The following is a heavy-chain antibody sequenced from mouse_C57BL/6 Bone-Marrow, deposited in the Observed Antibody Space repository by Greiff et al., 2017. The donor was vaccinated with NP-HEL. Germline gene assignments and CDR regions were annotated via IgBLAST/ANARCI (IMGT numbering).Heavy chain of an antibody. V-gene: IGHV1-7*01. CDR3: ARELYWYFDV. J-gene: IGHJ1*03. CDR1: GYTFTSYW. CDR2: INPSSGYT. Sequence: QVHVKQSGAELAKPGASVKLSCKASGYTFTSYWMHWVKQRPGQGLEWIGYINPSSGYTKYNQKFKDKATLTADKSSSTAYMQLSSLTYEDSAVYYCARELYWYFDVWGTGTTVTVSS.